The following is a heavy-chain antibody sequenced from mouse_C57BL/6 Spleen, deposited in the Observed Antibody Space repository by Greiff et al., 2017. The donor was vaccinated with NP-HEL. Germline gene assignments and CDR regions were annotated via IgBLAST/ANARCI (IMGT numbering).Heavy chain of an antibody. V-gene: IGHV1-26*01. CDR1: GYTFTDYY. D-gene: IGHD1-1*01. Sequence: VQLQQSGPELVKPGASVKISCKASGYTFTDYYMNWVKQSPGKSLEWIGDINPNNGGTSYNQKFKGKATLTVDTSSSTAYMALRSLTSEDSAVYYDATITTVVAPSEYFDVWGTGTTVTVSS. CDR2: INPNNGGT. CDR3: ATITTVVAPSEYFDV. J-gene: IGHJ1*03.